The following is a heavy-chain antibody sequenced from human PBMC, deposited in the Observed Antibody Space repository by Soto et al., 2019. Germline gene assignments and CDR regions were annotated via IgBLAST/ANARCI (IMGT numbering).Heavy chain of an antibody. Sequence: PGGSLRLSCEASGFSFSSFAMNWVRQAPGRGLEWVSYISDDGAPRYYADSLKGRFTISRDNAKNSLSLQMNNLRAEDTAVYYCARENSVQAWLHHFDHWGLGTLVTVSS. D-gene: IGHD5-18*01. J-gene: IGHJ4*02. CDR1: GFSFSSFA. CDR3: ARENSVQAWLHHFDH. CDR2: ISDDGAPR. V-gene: IGHV3-48*03.